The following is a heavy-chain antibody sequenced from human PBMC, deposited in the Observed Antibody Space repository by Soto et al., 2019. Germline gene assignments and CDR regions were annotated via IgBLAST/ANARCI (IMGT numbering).Heavy chain of an antibody. CDR1: GGTFSSYT. Sequence: SVKVSCKASGGTFSSYTISWVRQAPGQGLEWMGRIIPILGIANYAQKFQGRVTITADESTSTAYMELNSLRAEDTALYYCAKDTAGVVVIADAFDIWRQGTMVTVSS. V-gene: IGHV1-69*04. CDR2: IIPILGIA. J-gene: IGHJ3*02. D-gene: IGHD2-21*01. CDR3: AKDTAGVVVIADAFDI.